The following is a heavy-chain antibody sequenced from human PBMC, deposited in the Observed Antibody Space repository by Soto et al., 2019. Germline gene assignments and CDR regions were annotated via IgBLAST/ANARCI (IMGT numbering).Heavy chain of an antibody. Sequence: GASVKVSCKASGYTFTSYAMHWVRQAPGQRLEWMGWINAGNGNTKYSQKFQGRVTITRDTSASTAYMELSSLRSEDTAVYYCAGELGYCSGGSCSTFDPWGQGTLVTVSS. CDR3: AGELGYCSGGSCSTFDP. J-gene: IGHJ5*02. CDR2: INAGNGNT. V-gene: IGHV1-3*01. CDR1: GYTFTSYA. D-gene: IGHD2-15*01.